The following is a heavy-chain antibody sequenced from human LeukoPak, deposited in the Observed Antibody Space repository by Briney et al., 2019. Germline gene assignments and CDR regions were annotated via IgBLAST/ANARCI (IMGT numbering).Heavy chain of an antibody. CDR2: SYYSGSA. J-gene: IGHJ4*02. CDR3: ARRVGATRGSTFDY. V-gene: IGHV4-31*03. D-gene: IGHD1-26*01. CDR1: GGSISSGGYY. Sequence: PSETLSLTCTVSGGSISSGGYYWSWIRQHPGKGLEWIGYSYYSGSAYYNPSLKSRVTISVDTSKNQFSLKLSSVTAADTAVYYCARRVGATRGSTFDYWGQGTLVTVSS.